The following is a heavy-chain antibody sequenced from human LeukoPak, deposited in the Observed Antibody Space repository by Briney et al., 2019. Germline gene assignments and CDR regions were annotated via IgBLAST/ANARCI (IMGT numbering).Heavy chain of an antibody. J-gene: IGHJ4*02. CDR1: GFTFSSYS. V-gene: IGHV3-48*01. Sequence: PGGSLRLSCAASGFTFSSYSMNWVRQAPGKGLEGVSYISSSSSTIYYADSVKGRFTISRDNAKNSLYLQMNSLRAEDTAVYYCARGINFDYWGQGTLVTVSS. CDR2: ISSSSSTI. CDR3: ARGINFDY.